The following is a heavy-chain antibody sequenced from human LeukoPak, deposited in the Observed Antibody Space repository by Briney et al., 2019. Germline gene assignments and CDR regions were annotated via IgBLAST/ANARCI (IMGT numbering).Heavy chain of an antibody. CDR3: ARDLFPSYHYVDV. V-gene: IGHV4-4*07. Sequence: SETLSLTCSVSGGSISTYYWSWIRQPAGKGLEWIGRIYLSGSTNNNPSLKSRVTMSVDTSKNQISLKMRSVTAADTAVYYCARDLFPSYHYVDVWGKGTTVTVSS. CDR2: IYLSGST. D-gene: IGHD3-3*01. J-gene: IGHJ6*03. CDR1: GGSISTYY.